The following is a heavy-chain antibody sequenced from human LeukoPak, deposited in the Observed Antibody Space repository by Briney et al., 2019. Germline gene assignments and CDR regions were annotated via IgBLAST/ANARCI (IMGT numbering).Heavy chain of an antibody. D-gene: IGHD2-15*01. CDR2: IYHSGST. CDR1: AYSISSGYY. J-gene: IGHJ5*02. V-gene: IGHV4-38-2*01. CDR3: ARRGSGLVVAATPWFDP. Sequence: SETLSLTCAVSAYSISSGYYWGWIRQPPGKGLEWIGSIYHSGSTYYNPSLKSRVTISVDTSKNQFSLKLSSVTAADTAVYYCARRGSGLVVAATPWFDPWGQGTLVTVSS.